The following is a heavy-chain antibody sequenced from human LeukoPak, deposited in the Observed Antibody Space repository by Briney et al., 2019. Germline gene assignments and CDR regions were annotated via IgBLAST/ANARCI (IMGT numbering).Heavy chain of an antibody. D-gene: IGHD2-15*01. CDR3: ARDYLKVVVAPTTPSAGHMDF. CDR2: INPSGGST. CDR1: GGTFSSYA. J-gene: IGHJ4*02. V-gene: IGHV1-46*01. Sequence: GASVKVSCKASGGTFSSYAISWVRQAPGQGLEWMGMINPSGGSTNYAQKFQGRVTMTRDTSTSTVYMELSSLRSEDTAVYYCARDYLKVVVAPTTPSAGHMDFWGQGTLVTVSS.